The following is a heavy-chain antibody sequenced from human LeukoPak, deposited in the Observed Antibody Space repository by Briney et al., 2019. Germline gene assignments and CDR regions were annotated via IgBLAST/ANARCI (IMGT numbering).Heavy chain of an antibody. CDR2: IYYSGST. CDR3: ARGGSGGYYYRD. V-gene: IGHV4-61*01. CDR1: GGSISSGSYY. D-gene: IGHD3-22*01. Sequence: SETLSLTCTVSGGSISSGSYYWSWIRQPPGKGLEWIGYIYYSGSTNYNPSLKSRVTISVDTSKNQFSLKLSSVTAADTAVYYCARGGSGGYYYRDWGQGTLVTVSS. J-gene: IGHJ4*02.